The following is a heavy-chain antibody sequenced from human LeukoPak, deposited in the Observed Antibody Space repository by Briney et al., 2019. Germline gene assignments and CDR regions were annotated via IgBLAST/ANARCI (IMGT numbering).Heavy chain of an antibody. Sequence: SETLSLTCSVSGDSISSGGYYWTWIRRPGGKGLEWIGRIYPTGSTDYNPTLKTRFTISVDTSKNQLSLKLRSVTAAETAVYYCARDRGITTARGVPSWFDPWGQGTLVTVSS. D-gene: IGHD3-10*01. CDR1: GDSISSGGYY. J-gene: IGHJ5*02. CDR2: IYPTGST. CDR3: ARDRGITTARGVPSWFDP. V-gene: IGHV4-61*02.